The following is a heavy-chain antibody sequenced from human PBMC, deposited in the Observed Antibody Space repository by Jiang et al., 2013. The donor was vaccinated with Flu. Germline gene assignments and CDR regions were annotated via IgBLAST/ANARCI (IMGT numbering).Heavy chain of an antibody. J-gene: IGHJ3*02. CDR3: ARGKRAVTGAFDI. CDR2: IYSTGST. V-gene: IGHV4-4*07. D-gene: IGHD3-10*01. Sequence: GSGLVKPSETLSLTCAVSGGSISSYYWSWIRQPAGKGLECIGHIYSTGSTNYNPSLKSRVTMSIGTSKNQFSPKLSSVTAADTAVYYCARGKRAVTGAFDIWGQGTMVTVSS. CDR1: GGSISSYY.